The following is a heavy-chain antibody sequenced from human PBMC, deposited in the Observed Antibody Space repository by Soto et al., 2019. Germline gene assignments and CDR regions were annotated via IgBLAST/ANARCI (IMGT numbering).Heavy chain of an antibody. V-gene: IGHV4-34*01. CDR3: ARGHPIYCSSNSCYAYYYYYGIDV. CDR2: INHSGST. Sequence: SETLSLTCAVYGGSFSGYYWSWIRQPPGKGLEWIGEINHSGSTNYNPSLKSRVTISVDTSKNQFSLKLSSVTAADTAVYYCARGHPIYCSSNSCYAYYYYYGIDVWGQGTTVTVSS. D-gene: IGHD2-2*01. J-gene: IGHJ6*02. CDR1: GGSFSGYY.